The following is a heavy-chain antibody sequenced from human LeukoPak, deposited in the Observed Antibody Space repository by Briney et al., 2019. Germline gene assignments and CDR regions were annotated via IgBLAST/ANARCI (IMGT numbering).Heavy chain of an antibody. CDR3: ATSGSYSYYYYYYGMDV. D-gene: IGHD3-10*01. Sequence: PGGSLRLSCAASGFTFSSYWMHWVRQAPGKGLVWVSRINSDGSSTSYADSVKGRFTISRDNAKNTLCLQMNSLRAEDTAVYCCATSGSYSYYYYYYGMDVWGQGTAVTVSS. V-gene: IGHV3-74*01. CDR2: INSDGSST. J-gene: IGHJ6*02. CDR1: GFTFSSYW.